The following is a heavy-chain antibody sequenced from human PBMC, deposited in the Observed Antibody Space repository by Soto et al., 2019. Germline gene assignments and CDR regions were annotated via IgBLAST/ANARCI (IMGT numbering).Heavy chain of an antibody. CDR1: GGSISSGGYF. J-gene: IGHJ4*02. V-gene: IGHV4-31*03. D-gene: IGHD3-22*01. CDR3: ARSPITMIVVVKTGYFDY. CDR2: IYYSGST. Sequence: QVQLQESGPGLVKPSQTLSLTCTVSGGSISSGGYFWSWIRQHPGKGLEWIGYIYYSGSTYYNPSLKSRVTISVDTSKNQFSLKLSSVTAADTAVYYCARSPITMIVVVKTGYFDYWGQGTLVTVSS.